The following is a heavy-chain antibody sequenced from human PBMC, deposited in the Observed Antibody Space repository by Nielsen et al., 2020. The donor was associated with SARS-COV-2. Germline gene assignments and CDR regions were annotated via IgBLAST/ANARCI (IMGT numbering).Heavy chain of an antibody. D-gene: IGHD2-15*01. CDR2: ISSSSSYI. Sequence: GGSLRLSCAASGFTFSSYSMKWVRQTPGKGLEWVSSISSSSSYIYYADSVKGRFTISRDNAKNSLYLQLNSLRAEDTAVYYCARAKVGAAYVVVVAATRPQAFDIWGQVTMVTVSS. CDR1: GFTFSSYS. CDR3: ARAKVGAAYVVVVAATRPQAFDI. J-gene: IGHJ3*02. V-gene: IGHV3-21*01.